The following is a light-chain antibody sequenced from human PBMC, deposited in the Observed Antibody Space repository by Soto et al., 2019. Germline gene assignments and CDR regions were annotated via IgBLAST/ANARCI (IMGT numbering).Light chain of an antibody. V-gene: IGKV1-9*01. Sequence: DIQLTQSPSFLSASVGDRVTVTCRASQGISFYLAWYQQKPGKAPQLLIYHASTLQSGVPSRFSGSGSGTEFTLTIGSLQPEDFATYCCQQLNTYPLTFGGGTKVEIK. J-gene: IGKJ4*01. CDR2: HAS. CDR1: QGISFY. CDR3: QQLNTYPLT.